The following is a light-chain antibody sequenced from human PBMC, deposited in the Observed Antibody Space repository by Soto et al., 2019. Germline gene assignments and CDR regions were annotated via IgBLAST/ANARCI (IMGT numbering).Light chain of an antibody. J-gene: IGLJ1*01. CDR2: EVS. CDR3: SSFTTRTTLV. V-gene: IGLV2-14*01. CDR1: SGDVGAYNY. Sequence: QSALTQPASVSGSPGQSITISCSGTSGDVGAYNYVSWYQHHPGKAPRLMISEVSNRPSGVSNRFSGSKSGNTASLTISGLQAEDEAVYYCSSFTTRTTLVFGSGTKV.